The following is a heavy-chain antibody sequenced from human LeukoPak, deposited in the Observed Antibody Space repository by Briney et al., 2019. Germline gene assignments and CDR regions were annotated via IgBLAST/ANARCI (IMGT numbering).Heavy chain of an antibody. D-gene: IGHD3-3*01. J-gene: IGHJ4*02. CDR1: GFTFSTYT. Sequence: GGSLRLSCAASGFTFSTYTMNWVRQAPGKGLEWVANIKQDGSEKYYVDSVKGRFTISRDNAKNSLYLQMNSLRAEDTAVYYCARDDFWSGYYRFSYFDYWGQGTLVTVSS. V-gene: IGHV3-7*03. CDR2: IKQDGSEK. CDR3: ARDDFWSGYYRFSYFDY.